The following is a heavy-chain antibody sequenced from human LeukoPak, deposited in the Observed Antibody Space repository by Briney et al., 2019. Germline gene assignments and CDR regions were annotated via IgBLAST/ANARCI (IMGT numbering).Heavy chain of an antibody. J-gene: IGHJ4*02. CDR2: ISSSSSYI. D-gene: IGHD3-9*01. V-gene: IGHV3-21*01. CDR3: ARDYDILTGYYYFDY. Sequence: GGSLRLSCAASGFTFSSYSMNWVRQAPGKGLEWVSSISSSSSYIYYADSVKGRFTISRGNAKNSLYLQMNSLRAEDTAVYYCARDYDILTGYYYFDYWGQGTLVTVSS. CDR1: GFTFSSYS.